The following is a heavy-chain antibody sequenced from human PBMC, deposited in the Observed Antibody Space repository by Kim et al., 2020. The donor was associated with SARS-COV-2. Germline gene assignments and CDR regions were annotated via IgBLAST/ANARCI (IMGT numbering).Heavy chain of an antibody. V-gene: IGHV4-4*02. Sequence: SHPSLKIRVTISVDQSKNQFSLKLSSLTAADTAVYYCARDPDSSGYVDLWGRGTLVTVSS. J-gene: IGHJ2*01. D-gene: IGHD3-22*01. CDR3: ARDPDSSGYVDL.